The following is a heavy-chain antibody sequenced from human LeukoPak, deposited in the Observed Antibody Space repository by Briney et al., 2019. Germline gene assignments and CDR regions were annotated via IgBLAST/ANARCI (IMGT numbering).Heavy chain of an antibody. Sequence: ASVKVSCKASGYTFTSLYMHWVRQAPGQGLEWMGVINPSSGSTSNAQKFQGRVTMTRDTSTSTVYMELSSLRSEDTAVYYCARDTASVWDSRGWYEYFQDWGQGTLVTVSS. V-gene: IGHV1-46*01. D-gene: IGHD6-19*01. J-gene: IGHJ1*01. CDR1: GYTFTSLY. CDR2: INPSSGST. CDR3: ARDTASVWDSRGWYEYFQD.